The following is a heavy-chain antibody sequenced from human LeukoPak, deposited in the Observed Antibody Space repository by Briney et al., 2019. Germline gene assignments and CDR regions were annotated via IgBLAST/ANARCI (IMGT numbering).Heavy chain of an antibody. V-gene: IGHV1-8*01. D-gene: IGHD3-3*01. Sequence: ASVKVSCKASGYTFTSYDINWVRQATGQGLEWMGWMNPNSGNTGYVQKFQGRVTMTRNTSISTAYMELSSLRSEDTAVYYCARGRKRYYDFWSGPWYFDLWGRGTLVTVSS. CDR1: GYTFTSYD. CDR3: ARGRKRYYDFWSGPWYFDL. CDR2: MNPNSGNT. J-gene: IGHJ2*01.